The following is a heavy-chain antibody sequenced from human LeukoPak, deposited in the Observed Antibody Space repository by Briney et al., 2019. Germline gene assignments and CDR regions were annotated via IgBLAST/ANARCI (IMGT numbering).Heavy chain of an antibody. CDR3: ARNSYYYYYMDV. CDR2: ISAYNGNT. V-gene: IGHV1-18*01. D-gene: IGHD4-23*01. Sequence: ASVKVSCKASGYTFTSYGISWVRQAPGQGLEWMGWISAYNGNTNYAQKLQGRVTMTADTSTSTAYMELRSLRSDDTAVYYCARNSYYYYYMDVWGKGTTVTVSS. CDR1: GYTFTSYG. J-gene: IGHJ6*03.